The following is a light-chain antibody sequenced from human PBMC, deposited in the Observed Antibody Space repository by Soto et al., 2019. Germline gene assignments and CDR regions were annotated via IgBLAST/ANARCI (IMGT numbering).Light chain of an antibody. CDR2: DAS. Sequence: EIVLTQSPATLSLSPGERATLSCRASQSVSSYLAWYQQKPGQAPKLLIYDASNRATGIPARFSGSGSGTDFTLTISSLEPEDFSVYSCQQRSTWPPITFGQGTRLDIK. J-gene: IGKJ5*01. V-gene: IGKV3-11*01. CDR3: QQRSTWPPIT. CDR1: QSVSSY.